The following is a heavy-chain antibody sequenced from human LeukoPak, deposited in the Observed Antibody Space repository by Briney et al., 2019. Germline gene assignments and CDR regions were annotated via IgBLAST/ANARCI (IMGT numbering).Heavy chain of an antibody. CDR1: GFTFSSYA. D-gene: IGHD2-8*02. J-gene: IGHJ3*02. V-gene: IGHV3-23*01. CDR3: AKDRARIYWSGAHVASDI. Sequence: GGSLRLSCAASGFTFSSYAMSWVRQAPGKGLEWVSAISGSGGSTYYADSVKGRFTISRDNSKNTLYLQMNSLRAEDTAVYYCAKDRARIYWSGAHVASDIWGQGTMVTVSS. CDR2: ISGSGGST.